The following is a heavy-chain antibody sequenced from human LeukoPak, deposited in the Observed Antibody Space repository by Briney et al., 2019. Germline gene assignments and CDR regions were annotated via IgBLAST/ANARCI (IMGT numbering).Heavy chain of an antibody. D-gene: IGHD2-15*01. Sequence: GGSLKIYCKGSGYSFTDYWIGWGRQMPATRVEWMVIIFPRVSDTKYNPSVQGQVTMSVDKSLSTAYLQWTSLGASDIAIYYCARHGLEGCTGGRCYMSVHYYGMDVWGQGTTVTVSS. CDR3: ARHGLEGCTGGRCYMSVHYYGMDV. J-gene: IGHJ6*02. CDR1: GYSFTDYW. V-gene: IGHV5-51*01. CDR2: IFPRVSDT.